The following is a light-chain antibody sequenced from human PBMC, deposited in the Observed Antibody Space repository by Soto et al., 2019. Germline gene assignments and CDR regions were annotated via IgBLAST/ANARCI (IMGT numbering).Light chain of an antibody. J-gene: IGLJ2*01. CDR3: QSYDSSLRRV. V-gene: IGLV1-40*01. CDR2: GNS. Sequence: QSVLTQPPSVSGAPGQRVTISCTGSSSNIGAGYDVHWYQPLPGTAPKLLIYGNSNRPSGVPDRFSGSKSGTSASLALTGLQAEDVADYYSQSYDSSLRRVFGGGTKVTVL. CDR1: SSNIGAGYD.